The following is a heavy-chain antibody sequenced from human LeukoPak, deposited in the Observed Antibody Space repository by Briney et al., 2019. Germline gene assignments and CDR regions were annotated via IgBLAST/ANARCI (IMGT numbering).Heavy chain of an antibody. CDR2: INPNSGGT. D-gene: IGHD3-3*01. J-gene: IGHJ4*02. CDR3: ARVRADSWSGLDY. Sequence: ASVKVSCKASGYTFTRYYLHWVRQAPGQGLEWMGWINPNSGGTNYAQKFQGRVTMTRDTSISTAYMELRRLRSDDSAMFYCARVRADSWSGLDYWGQGTLVTVSS. V-gene: IGHV1-2*02. CDR1: GYTFTRYY.